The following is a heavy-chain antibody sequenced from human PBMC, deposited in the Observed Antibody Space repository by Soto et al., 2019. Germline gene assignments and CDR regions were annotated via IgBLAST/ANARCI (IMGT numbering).Heavy chain of an antibody. D-gene: IGHD6-6*01. CDR1: GGSISLYD. Sequence: TPESLSLTCTVSGGSISLYDLSWIRPPAGKGLEWIGRIYSSGRTNYSPSLKSRVTMSIDTSKSQVSLKLNSVTAADTAVSYCARGSSYNSPDFWGQGTLVTVSS. CDR2: IYSSGRT. J-gene: IGHJ4*02. V-gene: IGHV4-4*07. CDR3: ARGSSYNSPDF.